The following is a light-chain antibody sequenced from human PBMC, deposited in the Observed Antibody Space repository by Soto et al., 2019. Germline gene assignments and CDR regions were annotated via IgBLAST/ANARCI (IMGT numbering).Light chain of an antibody. J-gene: IGKJ4*01. V-gene: IGKV3-11*01. CDR2: DAS. CDR3: QQRSSWPLLWT. CDR1: QSVSSY. Sequence: EIVLTQSPATLSLSPGERATLSCRASQSVSSYLAWYQQKPGQAPRLLIYDASNRATGIPARFSGSGSGTDFTLTISSLEHEDLAVYYCQQRSSWPLLWTFGGGTKVEIK.